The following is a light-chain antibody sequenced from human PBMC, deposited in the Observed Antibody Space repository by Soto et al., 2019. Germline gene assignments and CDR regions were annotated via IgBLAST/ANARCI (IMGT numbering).Light chain of an antibody. J-gene: IGLJ2*01. V-gene: IGLV1-47*01. CDR2: RNN. CDR1: SSNIGSNY. Sequence: QAVVTQPPSASGTPGQRVTISCSGSSSNIGSNYVYWYQQLPGTAPKLPIYRNNQRPSGVPDRFSGSKSGTSASLAISGLRSEDEADYYCAAWDDSLSGPLFGGGTKVTVL. CDR3: AAWDDSLSGPL.